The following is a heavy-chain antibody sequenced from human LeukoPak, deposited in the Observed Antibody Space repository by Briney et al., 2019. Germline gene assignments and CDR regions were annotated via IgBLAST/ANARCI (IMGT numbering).Heavy chain of an antibody. D-gene: IGHD1-26*01. CDR2: ISSSGSTI. CDR1: GFTVSNAW. J-gene: IGHJ6*02. Sequence: GSLRLSCAASGFTVSNAWMSWVRPAPGKGLEWVSYISSSGSTIYYADSVKGRFTISRDNAKNSLYLQMYGLRAEDTAVYYCARDTPSYAPRNNGMDVWGQGTTVTVSS. CDR3: ARDTPSYAPRNNGMDV. V-gene: IGHV3-11*01.